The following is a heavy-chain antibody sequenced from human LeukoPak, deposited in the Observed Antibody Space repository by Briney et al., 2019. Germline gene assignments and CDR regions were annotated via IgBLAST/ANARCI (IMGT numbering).Heavy chain of an antibody. Sequence: GGSLRLSCAASGFTFSSYEMNWVRQAPGKGLEWVSYISSSGSTIYYADSVKGRFTISRDNAKNSLYLQMNSLRAEDTAVYYCARGYYDSNAQLFDYWGQGTLVTVSS. CDR2: ISSSGSTI. J-gene: IGHJ4*02. V-gene: IGHV3-48*03. CDR3: ARGYYDSNAQLFDY. D-gene: IGHD3-22*01. CDR1: GFTFSSYE.